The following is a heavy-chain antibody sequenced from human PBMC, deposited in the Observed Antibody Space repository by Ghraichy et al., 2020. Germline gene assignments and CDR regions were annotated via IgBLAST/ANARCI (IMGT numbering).Heavy chain of an antibody. Sequence: SVKVSCKASGGTFSSYAISWVRQAPGQGLEWMGGIIPIFGTANYAQKFQGRVTITADKSTSTAYMELSSLRSEDTAVYYCARVTDFWSGYYYYYGKHVWGQGNRVT. J-gene: IGHJ6*02. CDR3: ARVTDFWSGYYYYYGKHV. CDR1: GGTFSSYA. D-gene: IGHD3-3*01. V-gene: IGHV1-69*06. CDR2: IIPIFGTA.